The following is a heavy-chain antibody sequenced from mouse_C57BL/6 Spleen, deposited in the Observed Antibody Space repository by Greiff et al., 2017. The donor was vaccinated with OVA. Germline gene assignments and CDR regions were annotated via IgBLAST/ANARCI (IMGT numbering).Heavy chain of an antibody. CDR3: ARDYGSSPPFDY. V-gene: IGHV1-55*01. Sequence: VQLQQSGAELVKPGASVKMSCKASGYTFTSYWITWVKQRPGQGLEWIGDIYPGSGSTNYNEKFKNKATLPVDTSSSTAYMQLSSLTSEDSAVYYCARDYGSSPPFDYWGQGTTLTVSS. CDR2: IYPGSGST. D-gene: IGHD1-1*01. CDR1: GYTFTSYW. J-gene: IGHJ2*01.